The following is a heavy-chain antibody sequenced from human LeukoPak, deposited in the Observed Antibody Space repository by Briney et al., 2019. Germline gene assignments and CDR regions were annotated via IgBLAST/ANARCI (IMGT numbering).Heavy chain of an antibody. CDR2: ISWNSGSI. CDR3: AKDIYGDYVFYYFDY. J-gene: IGHJ4*02. D-gene: IGHD4-17*01. V-gene: IGHV3-9*01. Sequence: GRSLRLSCAASGFTFDDYAMHWVRQAPGKGLEWVSGISWNSGSIGYADSVKGRFTISRDNAKNSLYLQMNSLRAEDTALYYYAKDIYGDYVFYYFDYWGQGTLVTVSS. CDR1: GFTFDDYA.